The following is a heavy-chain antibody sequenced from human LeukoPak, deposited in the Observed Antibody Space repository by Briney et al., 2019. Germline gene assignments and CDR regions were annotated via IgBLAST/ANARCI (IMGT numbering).Heavy chain of an antibody. Sequence: PGGSLRLSCAASGFSLSSYAMSWVRQAPGKGLEWVSAISSTDAGTYHADSVRGRFTISRDNSKNTLYLQMNSLRAEDTAVYYCAKDSVNGLLWFGESKGWFDPWGQGTLVTVSS. D-gene: IGHD3-10*01. CDR2: ISSTDAGT. J-gene: IGHJ5*02. CDR1: GFSLSSYA. CDR3: AKDSVNGLLWFGESKGWFDP. V-gene: IGHV3-23*01.